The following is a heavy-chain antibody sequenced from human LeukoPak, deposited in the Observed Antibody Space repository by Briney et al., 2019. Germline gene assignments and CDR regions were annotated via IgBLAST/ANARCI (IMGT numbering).Heavy chain of an antibody. D-gene: IGHD4-11*01. J-gene: IGHJ3*02. Sequence: GGSLRLSCEASGFTFRIYWMSWVRQAPGKGLEWVANIKHDGSEKYYVDSVKGRFTISRDNAKNSLYLPMNSLRAEDTAVYYCARNSRYSFDIWGQGTMVTVSS. CDR2: IKHDGSEK. V-gene: IGHV3-7*04. CDR1: GFTFRIYW. CDR3: ARNSRYSFDI.